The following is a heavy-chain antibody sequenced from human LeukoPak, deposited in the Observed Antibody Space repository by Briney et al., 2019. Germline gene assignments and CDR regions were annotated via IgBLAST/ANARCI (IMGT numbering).Heavy chain of an antibody. CDR1: GGSISSYY. CDR3: ARHSYGSGTHDAFDI. V-gene: IGHV4-4*07. J-gene: IGHJ3*02. Sequence: RPSETLSLTCTVSGGSISSYYWGWIRQPAGKGLEWIGRIYTSGSTNYNPSLKSRVTISVDTSKNQFSLKLSSVTAADTAVYYCARHSYGSGTHDAFDIWGQGTMVTVSS. CDR2: IYTSGST. D-gene: IGHD3-10*01.